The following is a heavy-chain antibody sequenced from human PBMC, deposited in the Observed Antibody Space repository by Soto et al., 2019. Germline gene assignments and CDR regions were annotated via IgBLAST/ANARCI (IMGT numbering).Heavy chain of an antibody. D-gene: IGHD2-15*01. CDR3: ATGSLRESRYYCCVVMGM. V-gene: IGHV4-34*01. J-gene: IGHJ6*02. CDR2: INHSGST. Sequence: SETLSLTCAVYGGSFSGYYWSWMCQPPGTGLEWIGEINHSGSTNYNPSLKSRVTISVDTSKNQFYLKLSSVTAAVTAVYYFATGSLRESRYYCCVVMGMWGEGNT. CDR1: GGSFSGYY.